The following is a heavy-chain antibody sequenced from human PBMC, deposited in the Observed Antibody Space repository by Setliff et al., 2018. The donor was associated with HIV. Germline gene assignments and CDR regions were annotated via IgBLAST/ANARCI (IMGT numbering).Heavy chain of an antibody. J-gene: IGHJ3*02. CDR3: AREVGTYSGSYAVADGFDI. CDR1: GYTLTELS. D-gene: IGHD1-26*01. CDR2: FDPEYDKT. V-gene: IGHV1-24*01. Sequence: GASVKVSCKVSGYTLTELSMHWVRQAPGKGLEWMGGFDPEYDKTFYAQKFQGRVTITTDESTGTTYMELSSLRSEDTAVYYCAREVGTYSGSYAVADGFDIWGQGTMVTVSS.